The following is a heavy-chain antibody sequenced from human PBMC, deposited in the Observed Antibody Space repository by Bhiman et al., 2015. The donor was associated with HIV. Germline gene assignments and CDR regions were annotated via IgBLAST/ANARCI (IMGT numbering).Heavy chain of an antibody. CDR1: SIVFSSYG. CDR3: ARGPEGYYYDSNGYYDFLDY. V-gene: IGHV3-33*01. J-gene: IGHJ4*02. CDR2: IWYDGSKR. D-gene: IGHD3-22*01. Sequence: QMQLVESGGGVVQPGTSLRLSCEGSSIVFSSYGMHWVRQAPGKGLEWLAIIWYDGSKRFYADSVKGRFTISRDNSKHKVYLDMSDLRAEDTAMYFCARGPEGYYYDSNGYYDFLDYWGQGTLVTVSS.